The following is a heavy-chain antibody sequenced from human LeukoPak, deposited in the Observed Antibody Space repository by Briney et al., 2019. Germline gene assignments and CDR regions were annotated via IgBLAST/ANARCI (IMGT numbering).Heavy chain of an antibody. V-gene: IGHV4-30-2*01. D-gene: IGHD3-3*01. J-gene: IGHJ4*02. CDR1: GGSISSGGYS. CDR2: IYHSGST. Sequence: SETLSLTCAVSGGSISSGGYSWSWIRQPPRKGLEWIGYIYHSGSTYYNPSLKSRVTISVDRSKNQFSLKLSSVTAADTAVYYCARGPGYDFWSGYQTFDYWGQGTLVTVSS. CDR3: ARGPGYDFWSGYQTFDY.